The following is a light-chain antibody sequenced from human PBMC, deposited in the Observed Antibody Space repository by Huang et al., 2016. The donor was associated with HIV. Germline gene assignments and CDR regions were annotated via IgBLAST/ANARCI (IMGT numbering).Light chain of an antibody. J-gene: IGKJ1*01. Sequence: DIQMTQSPSSLSASVGDRVTITCRGSQDISNYLNWYQQKPGKAPKLLIYDASNLETGVPSRFSGSGSGTDFTFTISSLRPEDIATYYCQQYDNLPWTFGQGTKVEIK. CDR1: QDISNY. CDR3: QQYDNLPWT. CDR2: DAS. V-gene: IGKV1-33*01.